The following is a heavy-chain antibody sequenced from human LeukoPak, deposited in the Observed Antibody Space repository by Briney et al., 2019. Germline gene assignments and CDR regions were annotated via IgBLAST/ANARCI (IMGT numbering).Heavy chain of an antibody. CDR1: GYSLTSYW. Sequence: GESLKISCKGAGYSLTSYWIGWVRHMPGKGLEWMGIIYPGDSDTRYSPSFQGQVTISADKSISTAYLQWSSLKASDTAVYYCASHWSGSDGYFDYWGQGTLVTVSS. CDR3: ASHWSGSDGYFDY. V-gene: IGHV5-51*01. J-gene: IGHJ4*02. CDR2: IYPGDSDT. D-gene: IGHD5-12*01.